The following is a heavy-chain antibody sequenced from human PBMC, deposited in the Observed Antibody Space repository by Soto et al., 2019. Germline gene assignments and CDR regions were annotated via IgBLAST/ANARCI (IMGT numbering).Heavy chain of an antibody. Sequence: GGSLRLSCAASGFTFSDYYMSWIRQAPGKGLEWVSYISSSGSTIYYADSVKGRFTISRDNAKNSLYLQMNSLRAEDTAVYYCARALEEWLPVYYYYMDVWGKGTTVTVSS. J-gene: IGHJ6*03. CDR2: ISSSGSTI. D-gene: IGHD3-3*01. V-gene: IGHV3-11*01. CDR1: GFTFSDYY. CDR3: ARALEEWLPVYYYYMDV.